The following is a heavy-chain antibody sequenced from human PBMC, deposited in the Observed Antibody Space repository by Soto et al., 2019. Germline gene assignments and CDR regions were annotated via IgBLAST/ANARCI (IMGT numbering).Heavy chain of an antibody. CDR3: AREIITAYYFDY. CDR1: GFNVTYYE. Sequence: VGSLRLSCAVSGFNVTYYEMNWVRQAPGKGLEWLSYISSSGRTIYYADSVKGRFTISRDSAKNSLYLQMNSLRAEDTAVYYCAREIITAYYFDYWGQGTLVTVSS. D-gene: IGHD3-22*01. CDR2: ISSSGRTI. J-gene: IGHJ4*02. V-gene: IGHV3-48*03.